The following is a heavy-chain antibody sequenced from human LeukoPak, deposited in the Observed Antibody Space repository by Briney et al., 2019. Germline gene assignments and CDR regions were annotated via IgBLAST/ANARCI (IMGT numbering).Heavy chain of an antibody. CDR3: AKSPLPRIAAAGHHPNWYFDL. CDR2: IRGSGET. V-gene: IGHV3-53*01. J-gene: IGHJ2*01. Sequence: GGSLRLSCAVSGFSVSNYYMNWVRQAPGKGLEWVSLIRGSGETFYADSVKGRFTISRDNSKNTLYLQMNSLRAEDTAVYYCAKSPLPRIAAAGHHPNWYFDLWGRGTLVTVSS. CDR1: GFSVSNYY. D-gene: IGHD6-13*01.